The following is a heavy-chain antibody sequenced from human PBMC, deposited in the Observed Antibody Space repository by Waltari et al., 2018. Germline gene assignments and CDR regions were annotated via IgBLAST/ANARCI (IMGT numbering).Heavy chain of an antibody. CDR3: AKGRFQGSPWTFDI. Sequence: QVQLQQWGAGLLKPSETLSLTCAVYGGSFSGYYWSWIRQPPGKGLEWIGEINHSGYSNYHQSLQSRVTILVYTSKNQFSLKLNSVTAADTAVYYCAKGRFQGSPWTFDIWGQGTMVTVSS. D-gene: IGHD1-26*01. CDR2: INHSGYS. V-gene: IGHV4-34*01. CDR1: GGSFSGYY. J-gene: IGHJ3*02.